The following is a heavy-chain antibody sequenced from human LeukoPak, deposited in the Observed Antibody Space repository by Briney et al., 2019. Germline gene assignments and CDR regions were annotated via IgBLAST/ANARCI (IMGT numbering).Heavy chain of an antibody. V-gene: IGHV1-24*01. CDR1: GYSLTELS. D-gene: IGHD2-15*01. CDR2: FYPEDCET. J-gene: IGHJ5*02. CDR3: ATIYCSGGSCCPPPPPYTSPYNWFDP. Sequence: GASVKVSCKVSGYSLTELSMHWVRQAPGKGLEWMGGFYPEDCETIYAQKFQGRVTMTEHTSTDTAYMELSSLRSEDTAVYYCATIYCSGGSCCPPPPPYTSPYNWFDPWGQGTLVTVSS.